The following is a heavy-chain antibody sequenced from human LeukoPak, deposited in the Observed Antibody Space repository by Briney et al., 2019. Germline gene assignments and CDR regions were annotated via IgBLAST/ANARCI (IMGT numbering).Heavy chain of an antibody. CDR3: ARFFWSGYYYYYYMDV. J-gene: IGHJ6*03. V-gene: IGHV1-18*01. CDR2: ISAYNGNT. Sequence: ASVKVSCKASGYTFTSYGISWVRQAPGKGLEWMGWISAYNGNTNYAQKLQGRVTMTTDTSTSTAYMELRSLRSDDTAVYYCARFFWSGYYYYYYMDVWGKGTTVTVSS. CDR1: GYTFTSYG. D-gene: IGHD3-3*01.